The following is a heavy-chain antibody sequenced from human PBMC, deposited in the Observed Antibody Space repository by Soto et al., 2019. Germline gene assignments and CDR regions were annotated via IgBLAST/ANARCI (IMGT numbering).Heavy chain of an antibody. J-gene: IGHJ4*02. V-gene: IGHV3-30*18. CDR1: GFTFSSYG. CDR3: AKDRIAVAGTLLDY. CDR2: ISYDGSNK. Sequence: AGSLRLSCAASGFTFSSYGMHWVRQAPGKGLEWVAVISYDGSNKYYADSVKGRFTISRDNSKNTLYLQMNSLRAEDTAVYYCAKDRIAVAGTLLDYWGQGTLVTVSS. D-gene: IGHD6-19*01.